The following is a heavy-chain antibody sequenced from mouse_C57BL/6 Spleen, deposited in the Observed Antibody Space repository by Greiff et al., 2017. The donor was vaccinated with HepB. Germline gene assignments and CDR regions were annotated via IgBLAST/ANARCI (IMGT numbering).Heavy chain of an antibody. V-gene: IGHV1-58*01. CDR2: IYIGTGYT. CDR1: GYTFTSYG. Sequence: EVQLQQSGAELVRPGSSVKMSCKTSGYTFTSYGINWVKQRPGQGLEWIGYIYIGTGYTEYNEKFKGKATLTSDTSSSTAYMQLSSLTSEDSAIYFCARSDGSSYGYYAMDYWGQGTSVTVSS. D-gene: IGHD1-1*01. J-gene: IGHJ4*01. CDR3: ARSDGSSYGYYAMDY.